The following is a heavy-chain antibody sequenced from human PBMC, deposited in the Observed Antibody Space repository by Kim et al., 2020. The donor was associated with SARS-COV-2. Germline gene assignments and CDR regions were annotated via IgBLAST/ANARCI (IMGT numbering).Heavy chain of an antibody. V-gene: IGHV3-33*06. Sequence: GGSLRLSCAASGFTFSSYGMHWVRQAPGKGLEWVAGIWYDGSNKYYADSVKGRFTISRDNSKNTLYLQMNSLRAEDTAVYYCAKDSSVAAYYFDYWGQGTLVTVSS. CDR1: GFTFSSYG. CDR2: IWYDGSNK. CDR3: AKDSSVAAYYFDY. J-gene: IGHJ4*02. D-gene: IGHD6-19*01.